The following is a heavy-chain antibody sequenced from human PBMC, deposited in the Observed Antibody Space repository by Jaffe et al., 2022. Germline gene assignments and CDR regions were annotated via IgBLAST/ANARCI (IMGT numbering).Heavy chain of an antibody. CDR1: GGSFSGYY. Sequence: QVQLQQWGAGLLKPSETLSLTCAVYGGSFSGYYWSWIRQPPGKGLEWIGEINHSGSTNYNPSLKSRVTISVDTSKNQFSLKLSSVTAADTAVYYCARGHSYYGSGSYYRGAGYYYYYYMDVWGKGTTVTVSS. D-gene: IGHD3-10*01. CDR3: ARGHSYYGSGSYYRGAGYYYYYYMDV. CDR2: INHSGST. J-gene: IGHJ6*03. V-gene: IGHV4-34*01.